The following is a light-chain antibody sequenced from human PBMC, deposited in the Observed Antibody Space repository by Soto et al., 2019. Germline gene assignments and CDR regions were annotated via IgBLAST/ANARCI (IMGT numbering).Light chain of an antibody. CDR1: QSVASSY. V-gene: IGKV3-20*01. CDR3: QHYGASRFT. J-gene: IGKJ3*01. CDR2: GTS. Sequence: EIVMTQSPGTLSLSPGERATLSCRASQSVASSYLAWYQQKPGQTPRLLIYGTSSRATGIPDRFSGSGSGTDFTLPISRLEPEDFAVYYCQHYGASRFTFGPGTKVHN.